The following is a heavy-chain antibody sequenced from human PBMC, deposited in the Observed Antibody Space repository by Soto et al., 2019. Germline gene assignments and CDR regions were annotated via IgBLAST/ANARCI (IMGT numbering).Heavy chain of an antibody. CDR2: INPGDSDT. J-gene: IGHJ4*02. Sequence: GESLKISCKGSGYSFTSYWIGWVRQMPRKGLEWMGIINPGDSDTRYSPYLQGQVTISADKSISTAYLQWSSLKASDTAMFYCARLKRDGHNYSPLYYWGQGTLVTVSS. D-gene: IGHD5-12*01. CDR3: ARLKRDGHNYSPLYY. CDR1: GYSFTSYW. V-gene: IGHV5-51*01.